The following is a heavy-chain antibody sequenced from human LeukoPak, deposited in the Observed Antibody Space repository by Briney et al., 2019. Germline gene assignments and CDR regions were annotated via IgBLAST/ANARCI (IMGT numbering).Heavy chain of an antibody. J-gene: IGHJ4*02. CDR3: ARKSSGYYFDY. Sequence: SGPTLLNPTQTLTLTCTFSGFSLSTHGMRVRWIRQPPGKALEWLARIDWDEEKFYSTSLKTRLTISKDTSKNQVVLTMTNMDPVDTATYYCARKSSGYYFDYWGQGTLVTVSS. CDR2: IDWDEEK. V-gene: IGHV2-70*04. D-gene: IGHD3-22*01. CDR1: GFSLSTHGMR.